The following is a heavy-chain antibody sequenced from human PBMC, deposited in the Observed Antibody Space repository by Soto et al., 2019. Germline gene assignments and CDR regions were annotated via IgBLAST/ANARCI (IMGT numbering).Heavy chain of an antibody. J-gene: IGHJ4*02. Sequence: GGSLRLSCAASGFSFNNAWMNWVRQAPGKGLEWVGRIKSKADGGATDYAAPVKGRFTISRDDSENTLNLQMNSLKTEDTAVYFCITYNLAGGTAAQWLGWGQGTLVTVSS. D-gene: IGHD6-19*01. CDR3: ITYNLAGGTAAQWLG. CDR2: IKSKADGGAT. CDR1: GFSFNNAW. V-gene: IGHV3-15*07.